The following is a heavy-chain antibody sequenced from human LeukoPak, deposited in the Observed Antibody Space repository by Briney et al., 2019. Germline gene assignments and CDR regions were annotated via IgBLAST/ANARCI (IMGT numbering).Heavy chain of an antibody. J-gene: IGHJ4*02. V-gene: IGHV1-69*04. CDR1: GGTFSSYA. CDR2: IIPILGIA. D-gene: IGHD3-22*01. CDR3: ARDRDPYYYDSXXXLPDY. Sequence: SVKVSCKASGGTFSSYAISWVRQAPGQGLEWMGRIIPILGIANYAQKFQGRVTITADKSTSTAYMELSSLRSEDTAVYYCARDRDPYYYDSXXXLPDYWGQGTLVTVSS.